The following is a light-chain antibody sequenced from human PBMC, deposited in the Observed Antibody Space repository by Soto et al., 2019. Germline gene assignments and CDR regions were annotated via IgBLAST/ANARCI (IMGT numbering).Light chain of an antibody. CDR1: QSINLY. CDR3: QQSYRSPYT. Sequence: IQLTQSPSSLSASVGDSVTVTCRASQSINLYLNWYQQKPGKAPTLLIYGASTLQSGVPSRFSGDGSRTDFTLTISSLQSEDFATYYCQQSYRSPYTFGQGTKLEI. CDR2: GAS. J-gene: IGKJ2*01. V-gene: IGKV1-39*01.